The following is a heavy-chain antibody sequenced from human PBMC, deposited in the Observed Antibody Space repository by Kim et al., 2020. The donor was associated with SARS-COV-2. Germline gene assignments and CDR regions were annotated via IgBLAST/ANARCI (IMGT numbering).Heavy chain of an antibody. D-gene: IGHD3-16*01. J-gene: IGHJ6*02. CDR2: FNPSGIT. Sequence: SETLSLTCGVYGGSFSGHYWSWIRQPPGKGLEWIGEFNPSGITDYNTSFKSRVTISIDTSKNQLSLRLTSVTAADTAVYYCARRFGQYYGLDVWGQGTTVTVSS. CDR1: GGSFSGHY. CDR3: ARRFGQYYGLDV. V-gene: IGHV4-34*01.